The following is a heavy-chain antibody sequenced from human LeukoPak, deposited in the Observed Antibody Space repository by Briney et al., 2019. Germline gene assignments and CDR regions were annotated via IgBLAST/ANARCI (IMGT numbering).Heavy chain of an antibody. CDR3: ARRRRVDGSGRFYHFDN. V-gene: IGHV4-59*08. J-gene: IGHJ4*01. Sequence: SETLSLTCTVSGGSISGYYWNWIRQPPGKGLEWIGYIFYSGTTNYNPSLKSRVTISLDKSQNQFSLTLSSVTAADTAVYYCARRRRVDGSGRFYHFDNWGQGPLVIVSS. D-gene: IGHD3-10*01. CDR2: IFYSGTT. CDR1: GGSISGYY.